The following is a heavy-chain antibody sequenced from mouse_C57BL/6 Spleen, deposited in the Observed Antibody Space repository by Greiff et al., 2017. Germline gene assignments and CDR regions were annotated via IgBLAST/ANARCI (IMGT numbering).Heavy chain of an antibody. D-gene: IGHD2-4*01. V-gene: IGHV1-67*01. J-gene: IGHJ4*01. CDR3: ARSGLRQDYYAMDY. Sequence: VQLQQSGPELVRPGVSVKISCKGSGYTFTDYAMHWVKQSHAKSLAWIGVISTYYGDASYNQKFKDKATLTVDKSSSTAYMELARLTSEDSAVYYWARSGLRQDYYAMDYWGQGTSVTVSS. CDR2: ISTYYGDA. CDR1: GYTFTDYA.